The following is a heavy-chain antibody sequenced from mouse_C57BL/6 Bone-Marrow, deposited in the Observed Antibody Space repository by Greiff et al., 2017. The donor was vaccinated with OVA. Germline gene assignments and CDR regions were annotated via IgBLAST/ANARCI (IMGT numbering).Heavy chain of an antibody. CDR3: ARSHYGSSLVHFDV. CDR1: GYTFTNYW. Sequence: VQLQQSGAELVRPGPSVKMSCKASGYTFTNYWIGWAKQRPGHGLEWIGDIYPGGGYTNYNEKFKGKATLTADKSSSTAYMQFSSLTSEDSAIYYCARSHYGSSLVHFDVWGTGTTVTVSS. CDR2: IYPGGGYT. J-gene: IGHJ1*03. D-gene: IGHD1-1*01. V-gene: IGHV1-63*01.